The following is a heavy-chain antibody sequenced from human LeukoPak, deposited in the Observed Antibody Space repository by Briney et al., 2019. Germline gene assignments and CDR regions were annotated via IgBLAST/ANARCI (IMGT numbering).Heavy chain of an antibody. D-gene: IGHD3-10*01. Sequence: GGSLRLSCAASGFTFSSYAMSWVRQAPGKGLEWVSSFTSSGGRTYHADSVKGRFTISRDNFKNTLYLQMNSLRAEDTAVYYCAKDGEAPGSRGDFFDYWGQGTLVTVSS. J-gene: IGHJ4*02. V-gene: IGHV3-23*01. CDR2: FTSSGGRT. CDR1: GFTFSSYA. CDR3: AKDGEAPGSRGDFFDY.